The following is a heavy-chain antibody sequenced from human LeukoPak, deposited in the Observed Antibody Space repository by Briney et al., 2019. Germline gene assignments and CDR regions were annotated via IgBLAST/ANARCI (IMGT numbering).Heavy chain of an antibody. J-gene: IGHJ3*02. CDR2: ISSNGGST. V-gene: IGHV3-64*01. D-gene: IGHD2-15*01. Sequence: PGGSLRLSCAASGFTFSSYAMHWVRQAPEKGLEYVSAISSNGGSTYYANSVKGRFTISRDNSKNTLYLQMVSLRSKDMAVNYWAREAFCSGGSCYSGAFDIWGQGTMVTVSS. CDR3: AREAFCSGGSCYSGAFDI. CDR1: GFTFSSYA.